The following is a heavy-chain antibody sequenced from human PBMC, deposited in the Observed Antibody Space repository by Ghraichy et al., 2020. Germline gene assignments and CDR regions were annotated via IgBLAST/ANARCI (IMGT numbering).Heavy chain of an antibody. Sequence: SETLSLTCAVSGGSISSGGYSWSWIRQPPGKGLEWIGYIYHSGSTYYNPSLKSRVTISVDRSKNQFSLKLSSVTAADTAVYYCARGVTTVTLTNWFDPWGQGTLVTVSS. CDR3: ARGVTTVTLTNWFDP. J-gene: IGHJ5*02. D-gene: IGHD4-17*01. CDR1: GGSISSGGYS. CDR2: IYHSGST. V-gene: IGHV4-30-2*01.